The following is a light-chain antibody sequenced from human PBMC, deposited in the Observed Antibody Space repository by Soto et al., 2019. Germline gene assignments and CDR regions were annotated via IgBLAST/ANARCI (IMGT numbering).Light chain of an antibody. CDR2: DVS. CDR1: TSDVGRYNY. Sequence: QSVLTQPASVSGSPGQSITISCPGTTSDVGRYNYVSWYQQHPGKAHKLIINDVSNRPSGVSNRFSGSKSDNTASLTISGLQAEDEADYYCNSYTSSSTYVFGTGTKVTVL. V-gene: IGLV2-14*01. CDR3: NSYTSSSTYV. J-gene: IGLJ1*01.